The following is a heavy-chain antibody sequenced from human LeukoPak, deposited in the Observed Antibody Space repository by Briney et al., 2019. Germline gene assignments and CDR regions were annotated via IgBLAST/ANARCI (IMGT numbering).Heavy chain of an antibody. CDR1: GGSTSDFY. D-gene: IGHD3-16*01. Sequence: SETLSLTCTVSGGSTSDFYWSWIRQTPGKGLEWIGYIYYTGTTYYNPSLKSRVTISADTSQNRFSLRLSSVTAADTAVYFCARTPLGAHSDFWGQGTLVTVSP. V-gene: IGHV4-59*01. CDR2: IYYTGTT. J-gene: IGHJ4*02. CDR3: ARTPLGAHSDF.